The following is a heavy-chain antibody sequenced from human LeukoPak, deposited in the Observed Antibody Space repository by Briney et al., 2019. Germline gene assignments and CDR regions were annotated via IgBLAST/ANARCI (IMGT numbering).Heavy chain of an antibody. J-gene: IGHJ6*03. CDR3: SAMYSSGWYRYYYYMDV. CDR2: ISSSGSTI. D-gene: IGHD6-19*01. V-gene: IGHV3-11*04. CDR1: GFTFSDYY. Sequence: GGSLRLSCAASGFTFSDYYMSWIRQAPGQGLEWVSYISSSGSTIYYADSVKGRFTISRDNAKNSLYLQMNSLRAEDTAVYYCSAMYSSGWYRYYYYMDVWGKGTTVTVSS.